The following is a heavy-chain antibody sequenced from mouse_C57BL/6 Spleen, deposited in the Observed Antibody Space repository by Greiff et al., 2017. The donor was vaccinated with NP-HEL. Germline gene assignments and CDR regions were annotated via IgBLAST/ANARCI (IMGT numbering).Heavy chain of an antibody. CDR1: GFSLTSYG. V-gene: IGHV2-2*01. Sequence: VKLMESGPGLVQPSQSLSITCTVSGFSLTSYGVHWVRQSPGKGLEWLGVIWSGGSTDYNAAFISRLSISKDNSKSQVFFKMNSLQADDTAIYYCARDGRNYYGSSNGDYAMDYWGQGTSVTVSS. D-gene: IGHD1-1*01. CDR3: ARDGRNYYGSSNGDYAMDY. CDR2: IWSGGST. J-gene: IGHJ4*01.